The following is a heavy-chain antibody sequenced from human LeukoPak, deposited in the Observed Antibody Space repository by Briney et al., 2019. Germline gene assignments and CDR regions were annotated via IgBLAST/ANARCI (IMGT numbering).Heavy chain of an antibody. J-gene: IGHJ4*02. CDR3: ASGSGTYEN. CDR2: TYYRSKWYN. V-gene: IGHV6-1*01. D-gene: IGHD3-16*01. Sequence: SQTLSLTCAISGDSVSSNSAAWNWIRQSPSIGLECLGRTYYRSKWYNDYAVSVKSRITINPDTSKNQFSLHLNSVTPEDTAVYYCASGSGTYENWGQGTLVTVSS. CDR1: GDSVSSNSAA.